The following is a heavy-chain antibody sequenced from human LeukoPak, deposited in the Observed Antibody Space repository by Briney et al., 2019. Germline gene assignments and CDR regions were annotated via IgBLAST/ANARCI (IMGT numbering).Heavy chain of an antibody. CDR3: ARDLGIFGVVIRFDY. Sequence: GASVKVSCKASGYTFTSYGISRVRQAPGQGLEWMGWISAYNGNTNYAQKLQGRVTMTTDTSTSTAYMELRSLRSDDTAVYYCARDLGIFGVVIRFDYWGQGTLVTVSS. J-gene: IGHJ4*02. D-gene: IGHD3-3*01. V-gene: IGHV1-18*01. CDR2: ISAYNGNT. CDR1: GYTFTSYG.